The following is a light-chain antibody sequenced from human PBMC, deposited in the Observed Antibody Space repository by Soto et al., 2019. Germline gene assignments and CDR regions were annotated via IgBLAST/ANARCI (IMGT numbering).Light chain of an antibody. V-gene: IGKV3-11*02. J-gene: IGKJ5*01. CDR2: DAS. CDR3: QQRGET. CDR1: QGISSY. Sequence: VLTQSPATLSLSPGGRATLSCTASQGISSYIAWYQQKPGHPPRLLMFDASRRVAGIPPRFSGGGFGREFTLTISSLEPEDFAIYYCQQRGETFGPGTRLEI.